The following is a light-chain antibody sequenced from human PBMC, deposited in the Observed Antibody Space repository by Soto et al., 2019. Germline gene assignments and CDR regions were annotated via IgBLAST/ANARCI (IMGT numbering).Light chain of an antibody. V-gene: IGLV2-23*01. CDR1: SSDVGGYNL. Sequence: QSALTQPASVSGSPGQSITISCTGTSSDVGGYNLVSWYQQHPGKAPKLIIYEGSKRPSGVSNRFSGSKSGNTASLTISGLQAEDEADYYCCSYAGSSTFYVFGTGTRSPS. CDR3: CSYAGSSTFYV. CDR2: EGS. J-gene: IGLJ1*01.